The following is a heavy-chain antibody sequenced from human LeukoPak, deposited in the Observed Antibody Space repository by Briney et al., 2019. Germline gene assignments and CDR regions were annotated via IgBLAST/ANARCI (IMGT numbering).Heavy chain of an antibody. D-gene: IGHD3-10*01. Sequence: NPSETLSLTCTVSGGSISSSSYYWGWIRQPPGKGLEWIGSIYYSGSTYYNPSLKSRVTISVDTSKNQFSLKLSSVTAADTAVYYCARRRGDGSGTYYIKYYYYYYMDVWGKGTTVTVSS. V-gene: IGHV4-39*07. CDR1: GGSISSSSYY. J-gene: IGHJ6*03. CDR2: IYYSGST. CDR3: ARRRGDGSGTYYIKYYYYYYMDV.